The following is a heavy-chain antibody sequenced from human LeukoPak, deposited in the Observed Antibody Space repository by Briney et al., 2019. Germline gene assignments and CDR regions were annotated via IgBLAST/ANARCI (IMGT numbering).Heavy chain of an antibody. Sequence: GGSLRLSCAASGFTFSSYAMSWVRQAPGKGLEWVSAISGSGGSTYYADSVKGRFTISRVNSKNTLYLQMNSLRAEDTAVYYCAKDGGCSSTTCYSPYYFDYWGQGTLVTVSS. CDR3: AKDGGCSSTTCYSPYYFDY. CDR2: ISGSGGST. J-gene: IGHJ4*02. D-gene: IGHD2-2*01. CDR1: GFTFSSYA. V-gene: IGHV3-23*01.